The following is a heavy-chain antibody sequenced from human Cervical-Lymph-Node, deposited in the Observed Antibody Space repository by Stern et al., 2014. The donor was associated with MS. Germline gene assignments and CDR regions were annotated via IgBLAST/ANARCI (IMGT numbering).Heavy chain of an antibody. D-gene: IGHD3-9*01. CDR1: GGSISSGGYY. J-gene: IGHJ4*02. CDR3: ARGTYDILTGYYPQFDY. Sequence: QVQLQESGPGLVKPSQTLSLTCTVSGGSISSGGYYWSWIRQHPGKGLEWIGYIYYTGSPYYNTSLKSRVTISVDTSKNQFSLKLSSVTAADTAVYYCARGTYDILTGYYPQFDYWGQGTLVAVSS. V-gene: IGHV4-31*03. CDR2: IYYTGSP.